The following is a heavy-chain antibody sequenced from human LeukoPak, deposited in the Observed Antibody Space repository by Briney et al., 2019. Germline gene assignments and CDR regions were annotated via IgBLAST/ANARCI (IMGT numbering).Heavy chain of an antibody. CDR2: ISSSSSYI. Sequence: GGSLRLSCAASGFTFSSYSMNWVRQAPGKGLEWVSSISSSSSYIYYADSVKGRFTISRDNAKNSLYLQMNSLRAEDTAVYYCARGRAMVGATQRYYYYMDVWGKGTTVTVSS. CDR1: GFTFSSYS. J-gene: IGHJ6*03. V-gene: IGHV3-21*01. D-gene: IGHD1-26*01. CDR3: ARGRAMVGATQRYYYYMDV.